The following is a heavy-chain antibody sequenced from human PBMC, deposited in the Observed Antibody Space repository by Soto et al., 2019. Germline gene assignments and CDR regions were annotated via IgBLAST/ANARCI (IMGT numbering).Heavy chain of an antibody. Sequence: SETLSLTCTVSGVSVSTGGYFWTWIRQHPGKGLEWIGNIYYSGMTYYNPSLRGPVSISLDPSESQFSLKLNSVTAADTAVYYCARDSSGPGYSYGKFDYWGQGALVTVSS. D-gene: IGHD5-18*01. V-gene: IGHV4-31*01. CDR2: IYYSGMT. CDR3: ARDSSGPGYSYGKFDY. J-gene: IGHJ4*02. CDR1: GVSVSTGGYF.